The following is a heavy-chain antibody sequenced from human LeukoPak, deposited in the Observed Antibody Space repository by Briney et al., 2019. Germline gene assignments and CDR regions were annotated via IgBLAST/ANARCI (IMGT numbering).Heavy chain of an antibody. D-gene: IGHD3-9*01. Sequence: GGSLRLSCAASGFTFSSYAMSWVRQAPGKGLERVSAISGSGGSTYYADSVKGRFTISRDNSKNTLYLQMNSLRAEDTAVYYCAKFLTGYYQYFQHWGQGTLVTVSS. CDR3: AKFLTGYYQYFQH. J-gene: IGHJ1*01. CDR1: GFTFSSYA. V-gene: IGHV3-23*01. CDR2: ISGSGGST.